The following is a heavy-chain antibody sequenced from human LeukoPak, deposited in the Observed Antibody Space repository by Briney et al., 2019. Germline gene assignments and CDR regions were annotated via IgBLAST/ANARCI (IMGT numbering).Heavy chain of an antibody. Sequence: PGGSLRLSCEASGFPFGAYVMSWVRQAPGKGLEWVSSISSSSSYIYYADSVKGRFTISRDNAKNSLYLQMNSLRAEDTAVYYCARGFTISGYYPYYFDYWGQGTLVTVSS. CDR3: ARGFTISGYYPYYFDY. J-gene: IGHJ4*02. CDR2: ISSSSSYI. V-gene: IGHV3-21*01. D-gene: IGHD3-22*01. CDR1: GFPFGAYV.